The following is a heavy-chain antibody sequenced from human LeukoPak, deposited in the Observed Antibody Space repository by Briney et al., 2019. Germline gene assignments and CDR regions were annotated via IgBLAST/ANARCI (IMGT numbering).Heavy chain of an antibody. CDR2: INPSGGAT. CDR3: ARGGYYGSGTSSDAFDI. Sequence: GASVKVSCKASGYTFTNYYMHWVRQAPGQGLEWMGIINPSGGATNYAQKFQGRLTMTRDTSTSTVYMELSSLRSEDTAVYYCARGGYYGSGTSSDAFDIWGQGTMATVSS. V-gene: IGHV1-46*01. J-gene: IGHJ3*02. D-gene: IGHD3-10*01. CDR1: GYTFTNYY.